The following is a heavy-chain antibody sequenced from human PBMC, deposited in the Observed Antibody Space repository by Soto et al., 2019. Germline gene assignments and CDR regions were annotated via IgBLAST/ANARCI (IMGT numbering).Heavy chain of an antibody. CDR2: IWYDGNNK. CDR3: ARGLHSLFDY. J-gene: IGHJ4*02. V-gene: IGHV3-33*01. CDR1: GFTFSNYG. D-gene: IGHD2-21*01. Sequence: PEGSLRLSCAASGFTFSNYGMHWVRQAPGKGLEWVAVIWYDGNNKYYADSVKGRFTISRDNSNNTLYVQMTSLRAEDTAVYYCARGLHSLFDYWCKRTLVTVSS.